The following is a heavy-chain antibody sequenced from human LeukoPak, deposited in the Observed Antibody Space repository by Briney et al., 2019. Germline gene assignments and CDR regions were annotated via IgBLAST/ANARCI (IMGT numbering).Heavy chain of an antibody. CDR2: ISSSSSYI. CDR3: ARAKYCSSTSCYFSDY. Sequence: GGSLRLSCAASGFTFSSYSMNWVRQAPGKGLEWVSSISSSSSYIYYADSVKGRFTISRDNAKNSLYLQMNSLRAEDTAVYYCARAKYCSSTSCYFSDYWGQGTLVTVSS. D-gene: IGHD2-2*01. CDR1: GFTFSSYS. J-gene: IGHJ4*02. V-gene: IGHV3-21*01.